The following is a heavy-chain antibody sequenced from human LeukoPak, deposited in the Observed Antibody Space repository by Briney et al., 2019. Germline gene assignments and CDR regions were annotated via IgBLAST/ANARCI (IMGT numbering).Heavy chain of an antibody. CDR1: GFTFSSYA. CDR2: LSTNGGST. Sequence: GVSLRLSCSVSGFTFSSYAMHWVRQAPRKGLEYVSALSTNGGSTYYADSVKGIFTISRDNSKNTLYLQMSSLRAEDTAVYYCVKDRGPGIIFYFDYWGQGTLVTVSS. D-gene: IGHD1-14*01. V-gene: IGHV3-64D*06. J-gene: IGHJ4*02. CDR3: VKDRGPGIIFYFDY.